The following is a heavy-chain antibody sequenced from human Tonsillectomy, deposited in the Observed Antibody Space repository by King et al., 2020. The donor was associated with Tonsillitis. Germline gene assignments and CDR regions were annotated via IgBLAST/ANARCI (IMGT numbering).Heavy chain of an antibody. CDR1: GGSFGSYG. Sequence: QLVQSGAEVKKPGSSVKVSCKASGGSFGSYGVSWVRQAPGQGLEWMGGILPIFGTSNYAQNFQGRVTITADDSTSTAYMELSSLRSEDTAVYYCARGITIFGVVPGAFDIWGQGTMVTVSS. J-gene: IGHJ3*02. CDR3: ARGITIFGVVPGAFDI. CDR2: ILPIFGTS. D-gene: IGHD3-3*01. V-gene: IGHV1-69*01.